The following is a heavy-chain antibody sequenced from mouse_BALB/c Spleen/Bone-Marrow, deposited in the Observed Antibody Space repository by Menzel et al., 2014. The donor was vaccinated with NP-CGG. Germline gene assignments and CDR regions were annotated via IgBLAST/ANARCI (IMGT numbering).Heavy chain of an antibody. CDR3: AREDYYGSSYGDY. D-gene: IGHD1-1*01. V-gene: IGHV1-9*01. CDR1: GYTFSSYW. Sequence: QVQLQQSGAELMKPGASVKISCKATGYTFSSYWIEWVKQRPGHGLEWIGEILPGSGSTNYNEKFKGKATFTADTPSNTAYMQLSSLTSEDSAVYYCAREDYYGSSYGDYWGQGTTLTVSS. CDR2: ILPGSGST. J-gene: IGHJ2*01.